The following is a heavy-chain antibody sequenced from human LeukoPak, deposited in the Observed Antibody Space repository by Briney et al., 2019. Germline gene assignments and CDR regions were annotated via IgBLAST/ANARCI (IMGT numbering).Heavy chain of an antibody. Sequence: PSQTLSLTCTVSGGSISSGGYYWSWIRQPPGKGLEWIGYIYHSGSTYYNPSLKSRVTISVDRSKNQFSLKLSSVTAADTAVYYCARDRDSSGYYFDYWGQGTLVTVSS. V-gene: IGHV4-30-2*01. J-gene: IGHJ4*02. CDR2: IYHSGST. CDR1: GGSISSGGYY. D-gene: IGHD3-22*01. CDR3: ARDRDSSGYYFDY.